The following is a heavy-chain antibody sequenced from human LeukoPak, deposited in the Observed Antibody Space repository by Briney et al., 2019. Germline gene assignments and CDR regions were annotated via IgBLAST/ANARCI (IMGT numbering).Heavy chain of an antibody. V-gene: IGHV5-51*01. CDR2: IYPGDSDI. J-gene: IGHJ4*02. Sequence: GESLKISCKGSGYTFTSYWIGWVRQMPGKGLEWMGIIYPGDSDIKYSPSFQGQVTISVDKSISTAYLRWSSLKASDTAIYYCARHIGATGPDYWGQGTLVTVSS. D-gene: IGHD6-13*01. CDR1: GYTFTSYW. CDR3: ARHIGATGPDY.